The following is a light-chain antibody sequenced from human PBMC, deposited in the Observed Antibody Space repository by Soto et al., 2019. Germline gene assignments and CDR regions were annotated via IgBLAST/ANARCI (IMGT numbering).Light chain of an antibody. CDR3: TSFPSSSTTYV. J-gene: IGLJ1*01. Sequence: QSVLTQPASVSGSPGQSITISCTGTSSDVGGYNYVSWYQQHPDKAPKLMIYEVNNRPSGVSTRFSGSKSGSTASLTISGLQAEHEADYYCTSFPSSSTTYVLGNGTKVTV. V-gene: IGLV2-14*01. CDR1: SSDVGGYNY. CDR2: EVN.